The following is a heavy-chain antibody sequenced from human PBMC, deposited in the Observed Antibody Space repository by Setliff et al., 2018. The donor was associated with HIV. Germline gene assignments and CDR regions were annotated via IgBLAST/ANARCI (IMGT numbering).Heavy chain of an antibody. CDR1: GGSISSTNW. V-gene: IGHV4-4*02. Sequence: PSETLSLTCAVSGGSISSTNWWSWVRQPPGKGPEWIGEIYHSGSTNYKPSLKSRVTISVDKSKNQFSLKLSSVTAADTAVYYCARLTTGAAFDIWGQGTMVTVS. J-gene: IGHJ3*02. D-gene: IGHD4-17*01. CDR2: IYHSGST. CDR3: ARLTTGAAFDI.